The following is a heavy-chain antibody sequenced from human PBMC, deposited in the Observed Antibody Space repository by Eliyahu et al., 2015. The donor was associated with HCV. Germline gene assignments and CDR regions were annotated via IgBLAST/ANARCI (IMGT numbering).Heavy chain of an antibody. D-gene: IGHD2-21*01. CDR2: INPKSGGT. J-gene: IGHJ4*02. V-gene: IGHV1-2*02. Sequence: INPKSGGTDYVQKFQGRVTMTRDTSISTAYMELSGLRSDDTAVYYCAKESDCGDDCYLFDYWGQGTLVTVSS. CDR3: AKESDCGDDCYLFDY.